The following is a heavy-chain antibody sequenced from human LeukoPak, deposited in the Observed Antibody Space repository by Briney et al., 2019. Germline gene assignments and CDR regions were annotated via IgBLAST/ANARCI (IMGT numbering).Heavy chain of an antibody. V-gene: IGHV3-7*01. Sequence: GGSLRLSCEASRFTFDNYWMSWVRQAPGKGLEWVANIKDDGSQKNYIDSVKGRFTISRDNAKASLFLQMNTLISEDTAVYYCARRNVGTGWSFHSWGQGTLVTVSS. D-gene: IGHD2-15*01. J-gene: IGHJ4*02. CDR2: IKDDGSQK. CDR1: RFTFDNYW. CDR3: ARRNVGTGWSFHS.